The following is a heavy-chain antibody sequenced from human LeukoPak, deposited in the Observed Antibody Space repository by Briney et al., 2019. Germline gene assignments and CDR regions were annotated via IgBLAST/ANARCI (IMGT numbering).Heavy chain of an antibody. D-gene: IGHD3-10*01. CDR2: INPNTGGT. CDR1: GYTFTAYY. Sequence: ASVKVSCKASGYTFTAYYIHWVRQAPGQGLGWMGWINPNTGGTGYAQIFQGRVIMTWDPSISTAYMELARLRSDDTAIYYCARDRSRGSGQFDPWGQGTLVTVSS. V-gene: IGHV1-2*02. CDR3: ARDRSRGSGQFDP. J-gene: IGHJ5*02.